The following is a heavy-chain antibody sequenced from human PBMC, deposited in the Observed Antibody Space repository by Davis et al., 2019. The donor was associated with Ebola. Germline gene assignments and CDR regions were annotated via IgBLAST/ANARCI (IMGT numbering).Heavy chain of an antibody. CDR3: ARGRDVVVVAAKLDP. CDR2: INPSGGST. D-gene: IGHD2-15*01. J-gene: IGHJ5*02. V-gene: IGHV1-46*01. Sequence: SVPVSLLASRYTLTSHYMHCVRQAPAQGLAWMGIINPSGGSTSYPQKFQGRVTMTRDTSTSTVYMELSSLRSEDTAVYYFARGRDVVVVAAKLDPWGQGTLVTVSS. CDR1: RYTLTSHY.